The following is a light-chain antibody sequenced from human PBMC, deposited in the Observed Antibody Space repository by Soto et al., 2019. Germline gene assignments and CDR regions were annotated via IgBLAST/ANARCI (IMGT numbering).Light chain of an antibody. Sequence: DIQMTQSPSTLSASVGDRVTITCRASQSISSWLAWYQQKPGKAPKLLIYKASSLESGVPSRFSGNGSGTELTLTISSLQPDDSATYYCQQYNSYSGTFGQGTKLEIK. V-gene: IGKV1-5*03. CDR3: QQYNSYSGT. J-gene: IGKJ2*01. CDR1: QSISSW. CDR2: KAS.